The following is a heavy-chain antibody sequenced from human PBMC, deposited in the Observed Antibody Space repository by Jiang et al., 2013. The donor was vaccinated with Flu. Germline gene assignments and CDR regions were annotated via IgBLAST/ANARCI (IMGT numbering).Heavy chain of an antibody. J-gene: IGHJ6*04. CDR1: GGSISSYY. Sequence: PGLVKPSETLSLTCTVSGGSISSYYWSWIRQPPGKGLEWIGYIYYSGSTNYNPSLKSRVTISVDTSKNQFSLKLSSVTAADTAVYYCARGPLLNYDFWSGHVTVGYYGMDVWGKGTTVTVSS. D-gene: IGHD3-3*01. CDR3: ARGPLLNYDFWSGHVTVGYYGMDV. CDR2: IYYSGST. V-gene: IGHV4-59*01.